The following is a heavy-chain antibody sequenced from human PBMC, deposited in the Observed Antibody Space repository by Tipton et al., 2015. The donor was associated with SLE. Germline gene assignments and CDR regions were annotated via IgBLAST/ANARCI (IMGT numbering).Heavy chain of an antibody. CDR2: IYRTGTT. V-gene: IGHV4-38-2*02. CDR3: VSYDRSGYQFDY. J-gene: IGHJ4*02. Sequence: TLSLTCIVSDDSVSSAYYWAWIRQPPGKGLQWIACIYRTGTTYVNPSLKSRVTIALDTSKNQFSLRLSSVTAADTAVYYCVSYDRSGYQFDYWGQGTLVTVSS. D-gene: IGHD3-22*01. CDR1: DDSVSSAYY.